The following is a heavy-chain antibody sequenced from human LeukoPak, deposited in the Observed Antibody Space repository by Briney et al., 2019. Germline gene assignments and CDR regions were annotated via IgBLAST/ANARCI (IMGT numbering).Heavy chain of an antibody. CDR3: AREGSTRLVDY. CDR1: GGSISSYY. J-gene: IGHJ4*02. Sequence: SETLSLTCTVAGGSISSYYWSWIRQPPGKGLEWVGYIYYSVSTNYNPSLKSGVTISVDTSKNKFSLKLSSVTAADTAVYYCAREGSTRLVDYRGQGTLVSVSS. V-gene: IGHV4-59*01. D-gene: IGHD2-2*01. CDR2: IYYSVST.